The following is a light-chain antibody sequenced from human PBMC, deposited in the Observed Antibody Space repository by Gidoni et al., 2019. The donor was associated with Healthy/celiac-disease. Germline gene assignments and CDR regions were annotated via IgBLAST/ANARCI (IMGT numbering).Light chain of an antibody. CDR1: SSDVGGYNY. J-gene: IGLJ1*01. V-gene: IGLV2-11*01. CDR2: DVS. CDR3: CSYAGSYTFTV. Sequence: QSALTQPRSVSGSPGQSVTISCTGTSSDVGGYNYVSWYPQHPGKAPKLMIYDVSKRPSGVPDRFSGSKSGNTASLTISGLQAEDEADYYCCSYAGSYTFTVFGTGTKVTVL.